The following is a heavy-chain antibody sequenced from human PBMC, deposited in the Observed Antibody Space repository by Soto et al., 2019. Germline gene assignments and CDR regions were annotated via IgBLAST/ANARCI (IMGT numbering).Heavy chain of an antibody. V-gene: IGHV3-23*01. Sequence: GGSLRLSCAASGFTFSSYAMSWVRQAPGKGLEWVSAISGSGGSTYYADSVKGRFTISRDNSKNTLYLQMNSLRAEDTAVYYCAKDWSTYYYDSSAFDPWGQGTLVTVSS. CDR3: AKDWSTYYYDSSAFDP. J-gene: IGHJ5*02. CDR1: GFTFSSYA. CDR2: ISGSGGST. D-gene: IGHD3-22*01.